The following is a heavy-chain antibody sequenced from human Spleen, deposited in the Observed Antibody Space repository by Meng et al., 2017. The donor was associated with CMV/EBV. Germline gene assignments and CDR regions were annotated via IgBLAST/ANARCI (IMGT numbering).Heavy chain of an antibody. J-gene: IGHJ6*02. Sequence: GSLRLSCAVYGGSFSGYYWSWIRQPPGKGLEWIGEINHSGSTNYNPSLKSRVTISVDTSKNQFSLKLSSVTAADTAVYYCASTNDSSGYPDYNYGMDVWGQGTTVTVSS. CDR3: ASTNDSSGYPDYNYGMDV. CDR2: INHSGST. D-gene: IGHD3-22*01. V-gene: IGHV4-34*01. CDR1: GGSFSGYY.